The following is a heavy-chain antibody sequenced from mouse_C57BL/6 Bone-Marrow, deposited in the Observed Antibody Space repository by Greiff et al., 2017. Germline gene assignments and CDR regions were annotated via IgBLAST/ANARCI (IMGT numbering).Heavy chain of an antibody. Sequence: VQLQQSGAELVRPGTSVKMSCKASGYTFTNYWIGWAKQRPGHGLEWIGDSYPGGGYTNYNEKFKGKATLTADKSSSTAYMQFSSLTSEDSAIYYWARSGYPVPFDYWGQGTTLTVSS. CDR1: GYTFTNYW. CDR2: SYPGGGYT. D-gene: IGHD1-2*01. CDR3: ARSGYPVPFDY. J-gene: IGHJ2*01. V-gene: IGHV1-63*01.